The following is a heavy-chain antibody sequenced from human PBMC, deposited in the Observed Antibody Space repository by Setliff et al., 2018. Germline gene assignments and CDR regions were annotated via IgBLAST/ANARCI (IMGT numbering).Heavy chain of an antibody. CDR1: GGTFSSYA. CDR2: IIPIFGTA. V-gene: IGHV1-69*05. Sequence: ASVKVSCKASGGTFSSYAISWVRQAPGQGLEWMGGIIPIFGTANYAQKFQGRVTMTTDTSTSTAYMELRSLRSEDTAVYYCARAPSSTVINWFDPWGQGTLVTVSS. J-gene: IGHJ5*02. D-gene: IGHD3-22*01. CDR3: ARAPSSTVINWFDP.